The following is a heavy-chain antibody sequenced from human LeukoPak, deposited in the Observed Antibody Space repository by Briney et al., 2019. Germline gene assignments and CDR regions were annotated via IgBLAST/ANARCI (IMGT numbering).Heavy chain of an antibody. J-gene: IGHJ3*02. CDR2: LYNGGDT. CDR3: ARGVESSGVGFYAFDI. D-gene: IGHD2-8*01. V-gene: IGHV4-4*07. Sequence: TSETLSLTCTVSGASLGSFYWSWIRQPAGKGLEWIGRLYNGGDTNYSPSLRSRVTIPVDTSKNQFSLKLNSVTAADTAVYYCARGVESSGVGFYAFDIWGQGTVVTVSS. CDR1: GASLGSFY.